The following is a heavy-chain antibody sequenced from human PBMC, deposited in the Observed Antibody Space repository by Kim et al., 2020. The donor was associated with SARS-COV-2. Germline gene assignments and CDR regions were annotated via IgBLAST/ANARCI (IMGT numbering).Heavy chain of an antibody. CDR1: GFTFSSYG. V-gene: IGHV3-33*01. CDR2: IWFDGSNK. J-gene: IGHJ6*03. D-gene: IGHD6-13*01. CDR3: ARVAAAGPYYYYYYMDV. Sequence: GGSLRLSCAASGFTFSSYGMHWVRQAPGKGLEWMAFIWFDGSNKNYTDSVKGRFAISRDNSKNTLYLQINSLRAEDTAVYYCARVAAAGPYYYYYYMDVWGKGTTVIVSS.